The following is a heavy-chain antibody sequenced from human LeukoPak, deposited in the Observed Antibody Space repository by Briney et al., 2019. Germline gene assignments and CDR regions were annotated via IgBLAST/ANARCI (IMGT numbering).Heavy chain of an antibody. CDR1: GVSISPYY. CDR3: ARLSAAVHLGAFDL. D-gene: IGHD1-26*01. V-gene: IGHV4-4*09. J-gene: IGHJ6*02. Sequence: PSETLSLTCAVSGVSISPYYWAWIRQPPGKGLEWIGYIHTSGSNNQYPSLKSRVTISVDKSKNHFSLGLTSVTAADTAVYYCARLSAAVHLGAFDLWGQGTTVTVSS. CDR2: IHTSGSN.